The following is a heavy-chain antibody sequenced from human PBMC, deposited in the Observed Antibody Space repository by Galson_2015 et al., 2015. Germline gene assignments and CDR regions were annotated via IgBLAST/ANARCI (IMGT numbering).Heavy chain of an antibody. J-gene: IGHJ4*02. D-gene: IGHD1-26*01. CDR2: IYYSGST. CDR1: GGSISSYY. CDR3: ARGFTKWELLLGQPGGVYFDY. Sequence: ETLSLTCTVSGGSISSYYWSWIRQPPGKGLEWIGYIYYSGSTNYNPSLKSRVTISVDTSKNQFSLKLSSVTAADTAVYYCARGFTKWELLLGQPGGVYFDYWGQETLVTVSS. V-gene: IGHV4-59*01.